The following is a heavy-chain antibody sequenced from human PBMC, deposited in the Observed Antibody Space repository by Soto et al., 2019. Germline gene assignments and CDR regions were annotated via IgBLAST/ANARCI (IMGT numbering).Heavy chain of an antibody. D-gene: IGHD6-6*01. CDR2: INHSGST. CDR1: GRSISSGDYY. V-gene: IGHV4-39*07. J-gene: IGHJ4*02. CDR3: ARTSRFDS. Sequence: PSETLCLTCTVSGRSISSGDYYWSWVRQPPGKGLEWIGQINHSGSTNYNPSLKSRVTISVDTSKNQFSLKLSSVTAADTAVYYCARTSRFDSWGQGTLVTVSS.